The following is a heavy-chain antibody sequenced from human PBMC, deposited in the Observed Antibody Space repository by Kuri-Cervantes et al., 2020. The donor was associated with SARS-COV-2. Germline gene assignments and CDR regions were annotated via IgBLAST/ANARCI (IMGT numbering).Heavy chain of an antibody. Sequence: SETLSLTCTVSGGSISRGSYYWSWIRQPAGKGLEWMGRIYTSGSTNYNPSLKSRVTISVDTPKNQFSLKLSSVTAADTAVYYCARSHRRAARYFDYWGQGTLVTVSS. CDR1: GGSISRGSYY. J-gene: IGHJ4*02. V-gene: IGHV4-61*02. D-gene: IGHD6-6*01. CDR2: IYTSGST. CDR3: ARSHRRAARYFDY.